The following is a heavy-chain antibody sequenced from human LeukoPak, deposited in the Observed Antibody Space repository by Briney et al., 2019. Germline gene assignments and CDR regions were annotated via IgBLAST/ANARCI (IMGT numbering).Heavy chain of an antibody. CDR2: INHSGST. Sequence: GSLRLSCAASGFTFSNAWMSWVRQPPGKGLEWIGEINHSGSTNYNPSLKSRVTISVDTSKNQFSLKLSSVTAADTAVYYCARASVLRFPYAFDIWGQGTMVTVSS. D-gene: IGHD3-3*01. CDR3: ARASVLRFPYAFDI. J-gene: IGHJ3*02. V-gene: IGHV4-34*01. CDR1: GFTFSNAW.